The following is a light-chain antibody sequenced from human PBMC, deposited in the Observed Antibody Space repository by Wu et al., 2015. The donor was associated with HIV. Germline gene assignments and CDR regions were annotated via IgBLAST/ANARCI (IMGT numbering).Light chain of an antibody. V-gene: IGKV3-20*01. J-gene: IGKJ1*01. Sequence: EIVLTQSPGTLSLSPGEGATLSCRASQSVGRNYLAWYQQKPDQAPRLLIYGASNRATGIPDRFSGSGSGTDFTLTISRLEPEDFAVYYCQYYGRPPWTFGQGTKVEVK. CDR3: QYYGRPPWT. CDR2: GAS. CDR1: QSVGRNY.